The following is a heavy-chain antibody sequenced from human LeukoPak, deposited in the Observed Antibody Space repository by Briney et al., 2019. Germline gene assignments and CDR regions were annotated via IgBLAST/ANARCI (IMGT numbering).Heavy chain of an antibody. J-gene: IGHJ4*02. CDR3: ARVQQWLATWYFDY. CDR2: IYYSGST. V-gene: IGHV4-59*08. Sequence: KPSETLSLTCTVSGGSISSYYWSWIRQPPGKGLEWIGYIYYSGSTYYNPSLKSRVTISVDTSKNQFSLKLSSVTAADTAVYYCARVQQWLATWYFDYWGQGTLVTVSS. CDR1: GGSISSYY. D-gene: IGHD6-19*01.